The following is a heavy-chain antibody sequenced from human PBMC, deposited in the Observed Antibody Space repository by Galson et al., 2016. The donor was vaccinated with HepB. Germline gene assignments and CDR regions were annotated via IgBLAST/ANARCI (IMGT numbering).Heavy chain of an antibody. Sequence: SLRLSCAASGFTFSSYAMSWVRQAPGKGLEWVSAIHLGGNDIYYADSVKGRFTISRDDYNSMLYLHMNSLRAEDTAVYYCTKHEVRTHDYWGQGTLVTVSS. D-gene: IGHD3-22*01. V-gene: IGHV3-23*01. J-gene: IGHJ4*02. CDR1: GFTFSSYA. CDR3: TKHEVRTHDY. CDR2: IHLGGNDI.